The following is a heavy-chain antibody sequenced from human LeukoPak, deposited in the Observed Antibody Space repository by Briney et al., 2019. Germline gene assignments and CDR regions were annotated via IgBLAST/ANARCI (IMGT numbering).Heavy chain of an antibody. CDR2: IKQDGSEK. D-gene: IGHD6-13*01. J-gene: IGHJ6*02. V-gene: IGHV3-7*01. CDR3: AREQQQVRYYYYYYGMDV. Sequence: PGGSLRLSCAASGFTFSSYWMSWVRQAPGKGLEWVANIKQDGSEKYYVDSVKGRFTISRDNAKNSLYLQMNSLRAEDTAVYYCAREQQQVRYYYYYYGMDVWGQGTTVTVSS. CDR1: GFTFSSYW.